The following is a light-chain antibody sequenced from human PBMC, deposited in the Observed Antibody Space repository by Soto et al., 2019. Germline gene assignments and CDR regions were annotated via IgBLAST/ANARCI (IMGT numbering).Light chain of an antibody. V-gene: IGKV3-20*01. J-gene: IGKJ5*01. CDR2: GAS. Sequence: EIVLTQSPGTLSLSPGERATLSCRASQSVSSSYLAWYQQKPGQAPRLLIYGASSRATGIPDRVSGSGSGTDFTLTFSRLEPEDFAVYYCQQYGSSPPITFGQGTRLE. CDR3: QQYGSSPPIT. CDR1: QSVSSSY.